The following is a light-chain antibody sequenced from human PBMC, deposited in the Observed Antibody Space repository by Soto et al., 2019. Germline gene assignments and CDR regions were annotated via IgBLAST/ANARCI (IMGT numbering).Light chain of an antibody. J-gene: IGKJ4*01. CDR2: DAS. CDR1: QSITSW. CDR3: QQYSNTPLT. V-gene: IGKV1-5*01. Sequence: DIQMTQSPSTLSASVGARVPITCRARQSITSWLAWYPQHPGQAPQLLIYDASSLETGVPARFSGSGSGTENTLPISSLQPEDVAVYYCQQYSNTPLTFGQGTRVDIK.